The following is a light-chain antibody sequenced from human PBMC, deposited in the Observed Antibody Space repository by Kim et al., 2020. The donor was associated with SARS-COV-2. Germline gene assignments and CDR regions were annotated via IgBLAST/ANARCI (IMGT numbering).Light chain of an antibody. CDR3: QQYDTLPIT. CDR1: QNISNY. Sequence: DIQMTQSPSSLSASVGDRVTITCRASQNISNYLNWYQQKPGKAPKLLIYDASNLETGVPSRFSGSGSGTDFTLTISSLQPEDIATYYCQQYDTLPITFGEGTRREIK. V-gene: IGKV1-33*01. CDR2: DAS. J-gene: IGKJ5*01.